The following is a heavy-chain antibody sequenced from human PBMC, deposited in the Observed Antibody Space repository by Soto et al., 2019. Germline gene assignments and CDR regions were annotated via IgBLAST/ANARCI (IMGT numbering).Heavy chain of an antibody. V-gene: IGHV3-30-3*01. D-gene: IGHD6-19*01. J-gene: IGHJ6*02. CDR2: ISYDGNNK. CDR1: GFTFSSYT. CDR3: ARDPGSGWSGFRDV. Sequence: GGSLRLSCAASGFTFSSYTMHWVRQAPGKGLEWVAVISYDGNNKYYADSVKGRFTISSDNSKSTLYLQMNSLRAEDTAMYYCARDPGSGWSGFRDVWGQGTTVTVSS.